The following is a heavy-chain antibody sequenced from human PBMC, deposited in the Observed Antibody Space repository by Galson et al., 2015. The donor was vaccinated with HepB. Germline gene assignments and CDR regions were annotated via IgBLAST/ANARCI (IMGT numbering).Heavy chain of an antibody. D-gene: IGHD2-15*01. CDR2: IDPSDSYA. Sequence: QSGAEVKKPGESLRISCKGSGYSFTSYWITWVRQMPGKGQEWMGRIDPSDSYANYSPSFQGHVTISADKSITTAYLQWSALKASDTAMYYCARQLSGRGTFDSWGQGTLVAVSS. CDR1: GYSFTSYW. V-gene: IGHV5-10-1*01. J-gene: IGHJ4*02. CDR3: ARQLSGRGTFDS.